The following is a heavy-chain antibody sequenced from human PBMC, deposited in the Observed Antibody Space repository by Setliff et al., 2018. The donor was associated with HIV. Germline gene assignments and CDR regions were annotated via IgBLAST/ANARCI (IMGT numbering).Heavy chain of an antibody. Sequence: GASVKVSCKASGYTFTGYYMHWVRQAPGQGLEWMGRINPNSGGTNYAQKFQGRVTMTRDTSISTAYMELSRLRSDDTAVYYCARDGYYDSSGYSAFDIWGQGTMVTVS. CDR3: ARDGYYDSSGYSAFDI. D-gene: IGHD3-22*01. CDR1: GYTFTGYY. V-gene: IGHV1-2*06. CDR2: INPNSGGT. J-gene: IGHJ3*02.